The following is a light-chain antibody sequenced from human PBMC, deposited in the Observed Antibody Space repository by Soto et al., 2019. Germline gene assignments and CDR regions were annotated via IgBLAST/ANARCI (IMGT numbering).Light chain of an antibody. CDR3: CSYAGSVDHYV. CDR1: RSDVGGYNL. V-gene: IGLV2-23*02. Sequence: ALTQPASVSGSPGQSITIACTGSRSDVGGYNLVSWYQHHPRKAPKLVIYEVSERPSGVSYRFSGSKSGNTASLTISGLQAGDEADYYCCSYAGSVDHYVFGTGTKV. J-gene: IGLJ1*01. CDR2: EVS.